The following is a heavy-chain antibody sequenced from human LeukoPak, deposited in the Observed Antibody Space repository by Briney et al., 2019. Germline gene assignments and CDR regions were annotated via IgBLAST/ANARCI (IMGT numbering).Heavy chain of an antibody. D-gene: IGHD6-13*01. CDR3: AKEGRSTTSGY. CDR2: ITSSGDT. CDR1: GFTFSTYT. Sequence: GGSLRLSCGAPGFTFSTYTMDWVRRAPGKGLQWVSSITSSGDTYYADSVKGRFSISRDNAKNSLYLQMNSLRAEDTSVYYCAKEGRSTTSGYWGQGTLVIVSS. J-gene: IGHJ4*02. V-gene: IGHV3-21*01.